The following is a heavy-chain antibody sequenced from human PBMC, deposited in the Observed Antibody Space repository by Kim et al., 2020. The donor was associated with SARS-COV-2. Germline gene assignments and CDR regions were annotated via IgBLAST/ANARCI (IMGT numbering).Heavy chain of an antibody. V-gene: IGHV3-7*01. CDR1: GFTFSEHW. J-gene: IGHJ4*02. CDR2: IKEEGGEK. CDR3: SGGHYSF. D-gene: IGHD3-10*01. Sequence: GGSLRLSCVASGFTFSEHWMNWVRQAPGKGLEWVANIKEEGGEKYYADSVRGRFTISRDNTKNSLYLQMNSLRAEDTAVYYWSGGHYSFWGQGTLVTVSS.